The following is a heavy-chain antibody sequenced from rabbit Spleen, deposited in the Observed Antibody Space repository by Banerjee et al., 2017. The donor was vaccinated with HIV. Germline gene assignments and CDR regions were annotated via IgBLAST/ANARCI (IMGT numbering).Heavy chain of an antibody. D-gene: IGHD7-1*01. J-gene: IGHJ4*01. V-gene: IGHV1S40*01. CDR1: GFSFSSSYW. CDR3: ASNAAGYNGWQFKL. CDR2: IYTGASGST. Sequence: QSLVESGGGLVKPGASLTLTCTASGFSFSSSYWICWVRQAPGKGLEWIACIYTGASGSTYYASWAKGRFTISKASSTTVTLQMTSLTAADTATYFCASNAAGYNGWQFKLWGPGTLVTVS.